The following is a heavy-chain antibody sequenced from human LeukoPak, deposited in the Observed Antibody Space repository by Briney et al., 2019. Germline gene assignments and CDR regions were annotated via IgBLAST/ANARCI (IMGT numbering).Heavy chain of an antibody. D-gene: IGHD1-26*01. CDR3: VRDFSGAVDS. CDR2: INEDGTTI. V-gene: IGHV3-74*01. Sequence: GGSLRLSCAASGFSFSTYWMHWVRHVPGRGLVWVSRINEDGTTITYADSVKGRFTISRDGAKNTLHLQMNSLRADDTAIYYCVRDFSGAVDSWGQGTLVTVSS. J-gene: IGHJ4*02. CDR1: GFSFSTYW.